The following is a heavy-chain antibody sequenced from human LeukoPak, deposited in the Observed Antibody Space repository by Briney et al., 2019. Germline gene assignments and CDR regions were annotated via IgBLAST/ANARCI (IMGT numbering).Heavy chain of an antibody. D-gene: IGHD2-15*01. V-gene: IGHV3-21*01. CDR3: ARDLSGYCSGGSCYSTILLDY. J-gene: IGHJ4*02. Sequence: GGSLRLSCAASGFTFSSYSMNWVRQAPGKGLEWVSSISSSSSYIYYADSVKGRFTISRDNAKNSLYLQMNSLRAEDTAVYYCARDLSGYCSGGSCYSTILLDYWGQGTLVTVSS. CDR1: GFTFSSYS. CDR2: ISSSSSYI.